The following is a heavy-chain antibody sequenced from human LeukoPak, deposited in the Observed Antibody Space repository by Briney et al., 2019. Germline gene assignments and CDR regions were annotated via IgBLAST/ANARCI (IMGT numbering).Heavy chain of an antibody. Sequence: PGGSLRLSCAASGFTVSSNYMSWVRQAPGKGLEWVSVIYSGGSTYYADSVKGRFTISRDNSKNTLYPQMNSLRAEDTAVYYCASGAGGWRVGLNFDYWGQGTLVTVSS. CDR2: IYSGGST. CDR1: GFTVSSNY. D-gene: IGHD6-19*01. CDR3: ASGAGGWRVGLNFDY. J-gene: IGHJ4*02. V-gene: IGHV3-66*02.